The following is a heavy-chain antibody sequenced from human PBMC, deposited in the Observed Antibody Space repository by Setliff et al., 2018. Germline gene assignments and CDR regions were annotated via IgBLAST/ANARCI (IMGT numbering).Heavy chain of an antibody. D-gene: IGHD1-1*01. CDR3: ARTGTYRYFDY. Sequence: SSETLSLTCTVSGDSISSGVYYWAWIRQPPGKGLEWIGRIYYRGDTYYNASLKSRLTLSVDTSKNQVSLNLRSVTAADTAVYYCARTGTYRYFDYWGQGTQVTVSS. CDR1: GDSISSGVYY. CDR2: IYYRGDT. V-gene: IGHV4-39*01. J-gene: IGHJ4*02.